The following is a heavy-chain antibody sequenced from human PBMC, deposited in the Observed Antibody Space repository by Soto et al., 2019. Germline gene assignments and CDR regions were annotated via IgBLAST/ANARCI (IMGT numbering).Heavy chain of an antibody. Sequence: GGSLGLSCAASGFTFSSYSMNWVRQAPGKGLEWVSYISSSSSTIYYADSVKGRFTISRDNAKNSLYLQMNSLRDEDTAVYYCARHRVAAAGLREYYYYYGMDVWGQGTTVTVSS. V-gene: IGHV3-48*02. CDR1: GFTFSSYS. D-gene: IGHD6-13*01. CDR3: ARHRVAAAGLREYYYYYGMDV. CDR2: ISSSSSTI. J-gene: IGHJ6*02.